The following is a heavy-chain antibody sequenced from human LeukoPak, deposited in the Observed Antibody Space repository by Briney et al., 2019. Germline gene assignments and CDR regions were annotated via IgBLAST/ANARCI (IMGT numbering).Heavy chain of an antibody. CDR2: ISCYNGDT. D-gene: IGHD2-2*01. V-gene: IGHV1-18*04. CDR1: GYTFNSHG. CDR3: ARDPSNTSGWKTWFDP. J-gene: IGHJ5*02. Sequence: ASVEVSCKASGYTFNSHGISWVRQAPGQGLEWMGWISCYNGDTNYGQKFQGRVTLTTDRTTDTAYLELRNLRSDDTAVYYCARDPSNTSGWKTWFDPWGQGTLVTVSS.